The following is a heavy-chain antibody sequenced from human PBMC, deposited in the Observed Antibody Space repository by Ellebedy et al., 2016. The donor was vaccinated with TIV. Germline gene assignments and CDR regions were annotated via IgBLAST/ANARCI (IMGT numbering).Heavy chain of an antibody. CDR2: IHYSGST. CDR1: GGSISSSSYY. CDR3: ASLRNRAFDY. J-gene: IGHJ4*02. Sequence: SETLSLTCTVSGGSISSSSYYWGWIRQPPGKGLEWIANIHYSGSTYYNPSLKSRVTISVDTSKNQFSLKVSSVTAAGTAVYYCASLRNRAFDYWGQGTLVTVSS. V-gene: IGHV4-39*01. D-gene: IGHD1-14*01.